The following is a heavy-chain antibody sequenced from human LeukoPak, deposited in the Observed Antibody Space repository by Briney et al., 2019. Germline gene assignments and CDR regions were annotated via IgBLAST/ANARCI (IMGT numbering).Heavy chain of an antibody. Sequence: GGSLRLSCAASGFTFNNYAMIWVRPAPGKGLAWVSVISGSGNSTYYADSVKGRFAISRDNSKNTLYLQMNSLRGEDTAVYHYVKDNSNWYWYFDLWGRGTLVTVSS. CDR1: GFTFNNYA. CDR3: VKDNSNWYWYFDL. CDR2: ISGSGNST. V-gene: IGHV3-23*01. D-gene: IGHD1-1*01. J-gene: IGHJ2*01.